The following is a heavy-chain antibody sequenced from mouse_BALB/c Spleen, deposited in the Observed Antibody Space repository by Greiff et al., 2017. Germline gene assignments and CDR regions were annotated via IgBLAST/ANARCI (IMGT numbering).Heavy chain of an antibody. D-gene: IGHD6-1*01. CDR1: GYAFTNYL. CDR2: INPGSGGT. Sequence: VQLQQSGAELVRPGTSVKVSCKASGYAFTNYLIEWVKQRPGQGLEWIGVINPGSGGTNYNEKFKGKATLTADKSSSTAYMQLSSLTSDDSAVYFCARGPREGYFDYWGQGTTLTVSS. CDR3: ARGPREGYFDY. J-gene: IGHJ2*01. V-gene: IGHV1-54*03.